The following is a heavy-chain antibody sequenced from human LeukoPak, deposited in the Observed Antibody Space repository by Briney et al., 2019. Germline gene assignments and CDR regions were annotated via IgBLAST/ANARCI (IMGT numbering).Heavy chain of an antibody. CDR2: INPSGGST. Sequence: ASVTVSCKASGYTFTSYYMHWVRQAPGQGLEWMGIINPSGGSTSYAQKFQGRVTMTRDTSTSTVYMELSSLRSEDTAVYYCARGSSVKITIFGVAPRWGGYWGQGTLVTVSS. CDR3: ARGSSVKITIFGVAPRWGGY. V-gene: IGHV1-46*01. J-gene: IGHJ4*02. CDR1: GYTFTSYY. D-gene: IGHD3-3*01.